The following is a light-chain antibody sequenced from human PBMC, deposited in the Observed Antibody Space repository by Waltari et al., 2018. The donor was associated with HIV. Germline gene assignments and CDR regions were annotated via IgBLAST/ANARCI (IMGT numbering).Light chain of an antibody. CDR1: NSNLGSNS. CDR2: RDN. Sequence: QSVLTQPPSASGTPGQRVTISCSGSNSNLGSNSVYWYQQFPGTAPKLLIYRDNQLPSGVPDRFSGSKSGTSASLAISGLRSEDEADYYCAAWDHSLSARVFGGGTKMTVL. V-gene: IGLV1-47*01. CDR3: AAWDHSLSARV. J-gene: IGLJ3*02.